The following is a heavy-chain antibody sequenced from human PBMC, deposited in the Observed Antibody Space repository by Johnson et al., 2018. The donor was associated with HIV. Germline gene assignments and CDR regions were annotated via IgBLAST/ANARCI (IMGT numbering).Heavy chain of an antibody. Sequence: VQLVESGGGLVQPGGSLRLSCAASGFTVSSNYMSWVRQAPGKGLEWVSIVYSGGNTYYTDSVKGRFTISRDNSKNTLYLQMNSLRAEDTAVYYCARDGKVGATPRRAFDIWGQGTMVTVSS. D-gene: IGHD1-26*01. J-gene: IGHJ3*02. CDR3: ARDGKVGATPRRAFDI. CDR2: VYSGGNT. V-gene: IGHV3-66*01. CDR1: GFTVSSNY.